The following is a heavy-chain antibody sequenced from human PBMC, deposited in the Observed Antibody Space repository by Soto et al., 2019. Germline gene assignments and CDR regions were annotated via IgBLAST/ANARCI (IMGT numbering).Heavy chain of an antibody. CDR2: IYPGDSDT. Sequence: PGESLKISCKGSGYSFTSYWIGWVRQMPGKGLEWMGIIYPGDSDTRYSPSFQGQVTISADKSISTAYLQWSSLKASDTAMYYCARHLLRYFDWPEVDYWGQGTLVTVSS. CDR1: GYSFTSYW. V-gene: IGHV5-51*01. CDR3: ARHLLRYFDWPEVDY. J-gene: IGHJ4*02. D-gene: IGHD3-9*01.